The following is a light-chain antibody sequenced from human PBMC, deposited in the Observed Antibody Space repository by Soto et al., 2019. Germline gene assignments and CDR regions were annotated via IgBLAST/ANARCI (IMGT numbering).Light chain of an antibody. V-gene: IGKV3-15*01. CDR1: QSVSNS. CDR3: QRYNNWPLT. Sequence: ETLLTQSPATLSMSPGETATLSCRASQSVSNSLAWYRQRPGQPPSLLIYATSARATGVPARFSGSRSGPEFTLTINSLQSEDFAIYYCQRYNNWPLTFGGGTKVESK. CDR2: ATS. J-gene: IGKJ4*01.